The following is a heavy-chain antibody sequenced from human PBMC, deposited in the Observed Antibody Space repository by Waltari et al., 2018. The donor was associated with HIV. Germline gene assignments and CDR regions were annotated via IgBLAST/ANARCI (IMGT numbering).Heavy chain of an antibody. CDR2: IWYDGSKR. Sequence: QVHLVESGGGVVQPGRSLRLSCAASGVTFSNHGIHWGGQAPGKGLEWVAVIWYDGSKRYYRDSVKGRFTISRDNSKNTLYLQMNSLRVEDTAVYYCVRDDYGTYWGQGTPVTVSS. J-gene: IGHJ4*02. D-gene: IGHD4-17*01. CDR3: VRDDYGTY. CDR1: GVTFSNHG. V-gene: IGHV3-33*01.